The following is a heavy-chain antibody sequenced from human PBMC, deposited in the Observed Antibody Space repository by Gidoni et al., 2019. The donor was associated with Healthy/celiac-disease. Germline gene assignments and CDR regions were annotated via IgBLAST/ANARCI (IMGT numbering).Heavy chain of an antibody. V-gene: IGHV1-18*01. CDR3: AREDPYYYDSSGYYKAGY. CDR1: GYTFTSYG. CDR2: ISAYNGNT. J-gene: IGHJ4*02. Sequence: QVQLVQSGAEVKKPGASVTVSCQASGYTFTSYGISWVRQAPGQGLEWMGWISAYNGNTNYAQKLQGRVTMTTDTSTSTAYMELRSLRSDDTAVYYCAREDPYYYDSSGYYKAGYWGQGTLVTVSS. D-gene: IGHD3-22*01.